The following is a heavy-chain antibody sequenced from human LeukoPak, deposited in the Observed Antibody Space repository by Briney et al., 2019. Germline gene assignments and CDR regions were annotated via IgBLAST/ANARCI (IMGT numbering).Heavy chain of an antibody. Sequence: GGSLRLSCAASGFTFSSYGMHWVRQAPGKGLEWVAFIRYDGSNKYYADSVKGRFTISRDNSKNTLYLQMNSLRAEDTAVYYCAKDEGVQQWLNYWGQGTLVTVSS. V-gene: IGHV3-30*02. D-gene: IGHD6-19*01. CDR3: AKDEGVQQWLNY. CDR2: IRYDGSNK. J-gene: IGHJ4*02. CDR1: GFTFSSYG.